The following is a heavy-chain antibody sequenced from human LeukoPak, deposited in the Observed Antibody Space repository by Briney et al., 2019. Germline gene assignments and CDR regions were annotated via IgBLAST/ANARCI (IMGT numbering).Heavy chain of an antibody. CDR3: AKDHRELDY. V-gene: IGHV3-23*01. D-gene: IGHD1-26*01. CDR2: ISGSGTYT. Sequence: PGGSLRLSCAVSGLTFSNYAMSWVRQAPGKGLEWVSDISGSGTYTYYADPVKGRFTISRDNTKNMLYLQMNSLRAEDTAIYYCAKDHRELDYWGQGTLVTVSS. J-gene: IGHJ4*02. CDR1: GLTFSNYA.